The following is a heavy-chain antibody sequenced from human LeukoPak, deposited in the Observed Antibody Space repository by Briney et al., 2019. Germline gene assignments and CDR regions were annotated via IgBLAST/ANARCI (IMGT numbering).Heavy chain of an antibody. Sequence: TGGSLRLSCAASGFTFSNYAMHWVRQAPGKGLEYVSAISSNGGSTYYANSVKDRFTISRDNSKNTLYLQMGSLRAEDMAVYYCAIAITMVRVVIDYWGQGTLVTVSS. CDR1: GFTFSNYA. V-gene: IGHV3-64*01. J-gene: IGHJ4*02. CDR3: AIAITMVRVVIDY. CDR2: ISSNGGST. D-gene: IGHD3-10*01.